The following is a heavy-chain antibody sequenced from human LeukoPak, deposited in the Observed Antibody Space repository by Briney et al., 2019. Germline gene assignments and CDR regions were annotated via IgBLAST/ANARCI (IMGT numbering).Heavy chain of an antibody. CDR3: ARGGEDYYYYYYMDV. CDR2: INPNSGGT. CDR1: GYTFTGYY. D-gene: IGHD2-21*01. V-gene: IGHV1-2*02. Sequence: GASVKVSCKASGYTFTGYYMHWVRQAPGQGLEWMGWINPNSGGTNYAQKFQGRVTMTRDTSISTAYMELSRLRSDDTAVYYCARGGEDYYYYYYMDVWGKGTTVTVSS. J-gene: IGHJ6*03.